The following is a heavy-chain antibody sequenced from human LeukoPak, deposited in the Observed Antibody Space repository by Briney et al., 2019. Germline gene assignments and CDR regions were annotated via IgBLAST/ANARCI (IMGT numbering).Heavy chain of an antibody. CDR1: GYTFTSYW. CDR3: ARQTDEYFQH. V-gene: IGHV5-51*01. Sequence: GESLKISCKGSGYTFTSYWIGWVRQMPGKGLEWMGIIYPGDSDTRYSPSFQGQVTISADKSISTAYLQWSSLKAPDTAIYYCARQTDEYFQHWGQGTLVTVSS. J-gene: IGHJ1*01. CDR2: IYPGDSDT.